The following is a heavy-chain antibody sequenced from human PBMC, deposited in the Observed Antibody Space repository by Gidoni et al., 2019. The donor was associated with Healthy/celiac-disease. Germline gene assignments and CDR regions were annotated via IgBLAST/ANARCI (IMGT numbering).Heavy chain of an antibody. D-gene: IGHD6-13*01. CDR3: AKDRRRLKYSSSWSFDY. CDR2: ISGSGGST. J-gene: IGHJ4*02. CDR1: GFTFSSYA. Sequence: EVQLLESGGGLVQPGGSLRLSCAASGFTFSSYAMSWVRQAPGKGLEWVSAISGSGGSTYYADSVKGRFTISRDNSKNTLYLQMNSLRAEDTAVYYCAKDRRRLKYSSSWSFDYWGQGALVTVSS. V-gene: IGHV3-23*01.